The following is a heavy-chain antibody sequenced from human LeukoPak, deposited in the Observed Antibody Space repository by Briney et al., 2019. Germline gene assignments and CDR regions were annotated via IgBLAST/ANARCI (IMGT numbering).Heavy chain of an antibody. D-gene: IGHD3-10*01. J-gene: IGHJ4*02. CDR3: ARYEWNGSGSFDY. V-gene: IGHV3-11*01. CDR2: ISFSGSMI. CDR1: GFTFSDHY. Sequence: GGSLTLSCAASGFTFSDHYISWIRQAPGKGLEWVSWISFSGSMIKYADSVKGRFTISRDNAKNSLYLQMNSLRGEDTAVYYCARYEWNGSGSFDYWGQGTLVTVSS.